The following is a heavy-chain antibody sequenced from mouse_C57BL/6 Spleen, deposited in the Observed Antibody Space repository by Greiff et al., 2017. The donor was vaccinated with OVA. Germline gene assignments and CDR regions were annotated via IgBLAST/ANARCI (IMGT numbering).Heavy chain of an antibody. J-gene: IGHJ2*01. CDR2: INPSTGGT. D-gene: IGHD1-1*01. CDR1: GYSFTGYY. CDR3: ARGYGSRDFDY. Sequence: VQLQQSGPELVKPGASVKISCKASGYSFTGYYMNWVKQSPEKSLEWIGEINPSTGGTTSNQKFKAKATLTVDKSSSTAYMQLKSLTSEDSAVYYCARGYGSRDFDYWGQGTTLTVSS. V-gene: IGHV1-42*01.